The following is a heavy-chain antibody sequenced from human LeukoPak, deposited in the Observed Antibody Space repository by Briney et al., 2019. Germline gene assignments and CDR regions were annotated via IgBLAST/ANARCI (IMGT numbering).Heavy chain of an antibody. V-gene: IGHV3-48*01. Sequence: GGSLRPSCAASGFTFSSYSMNWVRQAPGKGLEWLSHISSGSSVIYYADSVKGRFTISRDNAKNSLYLQMNSLRVEDTAVYYCARSRDVGPPNWFDPWGQGTLVTVSS. CDR3: ARSRDVGPPNWFDP. CDR1: GFTFSSYS. J-gene: IGHJ5*02. D-gene: IGHD5-24*01. CDR2: ISSGSSVI.